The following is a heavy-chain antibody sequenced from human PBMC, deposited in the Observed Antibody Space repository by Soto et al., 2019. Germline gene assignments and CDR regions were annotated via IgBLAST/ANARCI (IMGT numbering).Heavy chain of an antibody. Sequence: QVQLVQSGVEVKKPGSSVKVSCKASGGTFSSYAISWVRQAPGQGLEWMGGIIPIFGTANYAQKFQGRVTITADESTSTAYMELSSLRSEDTAVYYCASPEGRYSGSYYATNYWGQGTLVTVSS. V-gene: IGHV1-69*01. J-gene: IGHJ4*02. D-gene: IGHD1-26*01. CDR3: ASPEGRYSGSYYATNY. CDR2: IIPIFGTA. CDR1: GGTFSSYA.